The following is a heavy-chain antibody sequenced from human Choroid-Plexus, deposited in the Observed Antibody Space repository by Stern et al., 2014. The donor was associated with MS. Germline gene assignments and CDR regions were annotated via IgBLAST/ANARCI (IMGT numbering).Heavy chain of an antibody. J-gene: IGHJ4*02. D-gene: IGHD6-19*01. CDR1: GHTFTSNK. Sequence: VQLVESGAEVKKPGASVKVSCKAFGHTFTSNKMHWVRQAPGQGLEWMGIINPGGGSTRYAQKLQGRVTMTRDTSTSTVYMELTSLRSEDTAVYSCARDNGGWSVDSWGQGTLVIVSS. CDR3: ARDNGGWSVDS. CDR2: INPGGGST. V-gene: IGHV1-46*01.